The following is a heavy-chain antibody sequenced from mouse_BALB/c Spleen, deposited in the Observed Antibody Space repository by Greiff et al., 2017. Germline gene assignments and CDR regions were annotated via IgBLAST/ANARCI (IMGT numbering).Heavy chain of an antibody. D-gene: IGHD2-14*01. CDR2: INPSTGYT. CDR1: GYTFTSYW. J-gene: IGHJ4*01. V-gene: IGHV1-7*01. CDR3: AREYDDAMDY. Sequence: QVQLQQSGAELAKPGASVKMSCKASGYTFTSYWMHWVKQRPGQGLEWIGYINPSTGYTEYNQKFKDKATLTADKSSSTAYMQLSSLTSEDSAVYYCAREYDDAMDYWGQGTSVTVSS.